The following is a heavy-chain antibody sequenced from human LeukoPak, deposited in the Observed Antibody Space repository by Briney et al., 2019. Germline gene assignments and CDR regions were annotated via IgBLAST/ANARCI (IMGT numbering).Heavy chain of an antibody. Sequence: LGGSLRLSCAVSGFAASNIYMSWVSPAPGKGLECVSVISSGGNTYYASTVKGRFTISREDSKTTLYLQMNSLRAEDTAVDYCATSYGSGNYYNGRRPLDYWGQGALVTVSS. V-gene: IGHV3-66*01. CDR3: ATSYGSGNYYNGRRPLDY. CDR1: GFAASNIY. CDR2: ISSGGNT. J-gene: IGHJ4*02. D-gene: IGHD3-10*01.